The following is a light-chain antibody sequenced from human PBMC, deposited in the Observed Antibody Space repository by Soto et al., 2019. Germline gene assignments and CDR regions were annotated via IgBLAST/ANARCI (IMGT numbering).Light chain of an antibody. J-gene: IGKJ4*01. V-gene: IGKV1-5*01. Sequence: DIDMPQSPPTLSSPPGDRVSISCRASQSISSRLAWYQPNPGQAPKILIYDASTLGSRVPLRCSGSGSGTEFTITSSKLQPDDCASFHYRRYENSCTFGRGTKVDIK. CDR3: RRYENSCT. CDR2: DAS. CDR1: QSISSR.